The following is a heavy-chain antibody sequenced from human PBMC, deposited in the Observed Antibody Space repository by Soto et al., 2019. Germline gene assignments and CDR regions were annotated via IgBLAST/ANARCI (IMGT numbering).Heavy chain of an antibody. CDR1: GGSISSGGYS. Sequence: QLQLQESGSGLVKPSQTLSLTCAVSGGSISSGGYSWSWIRQPPGKGLEWIGYIYHSGSTYYNPSLTSRVSISVDRSKNQFSRTLSSVTAADTAVYYCARARGTNPEADYWGQGTLVTVSS. CDR3: ARARGTNPEADY. D-gene: IGHD1-1*01. CDR2: IYHSGST. J-gene: IGHJ4*02. V-gene: IGHV4-30-2*01.